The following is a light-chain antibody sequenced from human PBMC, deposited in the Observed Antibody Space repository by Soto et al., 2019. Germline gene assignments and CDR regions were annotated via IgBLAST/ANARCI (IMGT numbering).Light chain of an antibody. CDR2: DAS. CDR3: QQRSNWTT. J-gene: IGKJ5*01. V-gene: IGKV3-11*01. Sequence: EIVLTQSPATLSLSPGERATLSCRASQSVSSYLAWYQQKPGQAPRLLIYDASNRATGIPARFSGSGSGTDFTLTISSLEPEDFAVYYCQQRSNWTTFGQGTRL. CDR1: QSVSSY.